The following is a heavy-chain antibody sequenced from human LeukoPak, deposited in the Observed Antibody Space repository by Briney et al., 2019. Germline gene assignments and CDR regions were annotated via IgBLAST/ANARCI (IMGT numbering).Heavy chain of an antibody. CDR1: GFTFDDYA. J-gene: IGHJ6*03. Sequence: GGSLRLSCAASGFTFDDYAMHWVRQAPGKGLEWVSLISWDGGSTYYADSVKGRFTISRDNSKNSLYLQMNSLRAEDTALYYCAKSDYGGNSIYDYYYMDVWGKGTTVTVSS. CDR3: AKSDYGGNSIYDYYYMDV. D-gene: IGHD4-23*01. V-gene: IGHV3-43D*03. CDR2: ISWDGGST.